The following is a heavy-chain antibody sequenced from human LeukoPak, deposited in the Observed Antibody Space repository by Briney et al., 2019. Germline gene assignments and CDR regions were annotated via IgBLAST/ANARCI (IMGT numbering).Heavy chain of an antibody. V-gene: IGHV3-21*01. Sequence: GGSLRLSCAASGFTFSSYSMNWVRQAPGKGLEWVSSISSSSSYIYYADSVKGRFTISRDNAKNSLYLQMNSLRAEDTAVYYCARVTFRDMTTVTTRGDYWGQGTLVTVSS. CDR3: ARVTFRDMTTVTTRGDY. J-gene: IGHJ4*02. CDR1: GFTFSSYS. CDR2: ISSSSSYI. D-gene: IGHD4-11*01.